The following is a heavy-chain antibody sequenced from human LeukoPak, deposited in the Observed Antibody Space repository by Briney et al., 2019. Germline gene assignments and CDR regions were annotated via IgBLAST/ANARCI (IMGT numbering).Heavy chain of an antibody. CDR1: GFTFSSYA. CDR2: ISGSGGST. J-gene: IGHJ4*02. Sequence: PGGSLRLSCAASGFTFSSYAMSWVRQAPGKGLEWVSAISGSGGSTYYADSVKGRFTISRDNSKNTLYLQMNSLRAEDTAVYYCAKVTVKDIVVVPAAIALILDYWGQGTLVTVSS. CDR3: AKVTVKDIVVVPAAIALILDY. D-gene: IGHD2-2*02. V-gene: IGHV3-23*01.